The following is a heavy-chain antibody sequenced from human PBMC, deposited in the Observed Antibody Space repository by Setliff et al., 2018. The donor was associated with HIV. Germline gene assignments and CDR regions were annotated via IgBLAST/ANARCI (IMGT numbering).Heavy chain of an antibody. V-gene: IGHV4-4*09. CDR1: GDSISTYC. J-gene: IGHJ6*03. CDR3: AGSSWYYYYYYYLDA. CDR2: IYTSGST. D-gene: IGHD6-13*01. Sequence: SETLSLTCTVSGDSISTYCWIWIRQPPGKGLEWIGNIYTSGSTNYNPSLKSRVTISIDTSKNQFSLRLSSVTAADTAVYFCAGSSWYYYYYYYLDAWGKGTTVTVSS.